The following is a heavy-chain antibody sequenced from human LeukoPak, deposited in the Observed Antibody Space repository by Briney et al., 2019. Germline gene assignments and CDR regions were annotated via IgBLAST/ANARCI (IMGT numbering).Heavy chain of an antibody. V-gene: IGHV3-23*01. CDR2: ISGSGGGT. J-gene: IGHJ4*02. CDR1: GFTFSSYA. D-gene: IGHD3-3*01. Sequence: GGSLRLSCAASGFTFSSYAMSWVRQAPGKGLEWVSAISGSGGGTYYADSVKGRFTSSRDNSKNTLYLQMNSLRAEDTAVYYCARERHYDFWSGYSQWGQGTLVTVSS. CDR3: ARERHYDFWSGYSQ.